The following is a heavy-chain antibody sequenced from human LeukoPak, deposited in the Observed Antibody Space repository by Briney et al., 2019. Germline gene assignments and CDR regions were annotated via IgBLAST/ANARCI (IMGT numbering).Heavy chain of an antibody. Sequence: GGSLRLSCAASGFTFSNYWMHWVRRDPGKGLEWVSSIGISSNYIYYADSVTGRFIISRDNAKNSLYLQMNSLRAEDTALYYCAKDQISMPDDYWGPGTLVTVSS. D-gene: IGHD2-2*01. CDR2: IGISSNYI. CDR3: AKDQISMPDDY. V-gene: IGHV3-21*04. J-gene: IGHJ4*02. CDR1: GFTFSNYW.